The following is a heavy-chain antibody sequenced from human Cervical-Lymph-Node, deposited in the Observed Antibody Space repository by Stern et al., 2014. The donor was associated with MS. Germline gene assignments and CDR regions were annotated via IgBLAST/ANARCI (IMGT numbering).Heavy chain of an antibody. V-gene: IGHV5-51*01. CDR3: ARQRYFDY. CDR2: IFPGGSDI. CDR1: GYTFTSYW. Sequence: EVQLLESGPEVKRPGESLKISCQASGYTFTSYWIGWVRQMPGKDLEWIAIIFPGGSDIRYSPSFQGQVTISADKSSSPAYLQWNNRKASDTAIYYCARQRYFDYWGQGTLVTVSS. J-gene: IGHJ4*02.